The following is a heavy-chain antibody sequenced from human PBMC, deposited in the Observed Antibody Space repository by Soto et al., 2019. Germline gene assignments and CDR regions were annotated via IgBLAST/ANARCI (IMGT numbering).Heavy chain of an antibody. CDR2: FDPEDGET. V-gene: IGHV1-24*01. D-gene: IGHD3-9*01. Sequence: ASVKVSCKVSGYTLTELSMHWVRQAPGKGLEWMGGFDPEDGETIYAQKFQGRVTMTEDTSTDTAYMELSSLRSEDTAVYYCATTSPRVLRYLDWFLVWCQGTLVTVSS. CDR1: GYTLTELS. CDR3: ATTSPRVLRYLDWFLV. J-gene: IGHJ4*02.